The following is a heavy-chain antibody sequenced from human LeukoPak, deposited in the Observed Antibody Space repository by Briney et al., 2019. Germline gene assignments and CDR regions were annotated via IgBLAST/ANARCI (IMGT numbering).Heavy chain of an antibody. J-gene: IGHJ4*02. Sequence: GGSLRLSCAASGFTFSSYGMHWVRQAPGKGLEWVAVIWYDGSNKYYADSVKGRFTISRDNSKNTLYLQMNSLRAEDTAVYYCAKDFHPYYYDSSGYWEFYDYWGQGTLVTVSS. V-gene: IGHV3-33*06. CDR3: AKDFHPYYYDSSGYWEFYDY. D-gene: IGHD3-22*01. CDR2: IWYDGSNK. CDR1: GFTFSSYG.